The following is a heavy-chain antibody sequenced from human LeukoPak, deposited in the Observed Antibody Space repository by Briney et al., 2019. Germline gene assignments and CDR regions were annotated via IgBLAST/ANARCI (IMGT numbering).Heavy chain of an antibody. CDR1: GFTFSSYS. CDR2: ISSSSSYI. D-gene: IGHD4-11*01. V-gene: IGHV3-21*01. J-gene: IGHJ4*02. CDR3: ARDDDYSNPFDY. Sequence: GGSLRLSCAASGFTFSSYSMNWVRQAPGKGLEWVSSISSSSSYIYYADSVKGRFTISRDNAKNSLYLQMNSLRAEDTAVYYCARDDDYSNPFDYWGQGTLVTVSS.